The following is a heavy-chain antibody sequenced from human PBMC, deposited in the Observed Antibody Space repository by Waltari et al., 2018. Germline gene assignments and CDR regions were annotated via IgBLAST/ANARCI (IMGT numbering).Heavy chain of an antibody. CDR1: GARASSNTAA. D-gene: IGHD3-16*01. Sequence: QVQLQQSGPGLVKPSQTLSLTCAISGARASSNTAAWNWIRQFPSRGLEWLGRTYYRSRWYNNYAVSVKSRITINQDTSKNQFSLQLSSVTPEDTAVYYCARDPPDGYTYFDYWGQGTLVTVSS. CDR2: TYYRSRWYN. CDR3: ARDPPDGYTYFDY. J-gene: IGHJ4*02. V-gene: IGHV6-1*01.